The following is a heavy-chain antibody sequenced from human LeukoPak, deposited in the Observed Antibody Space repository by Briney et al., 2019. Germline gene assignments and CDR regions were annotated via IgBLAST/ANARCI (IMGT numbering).Heavy chain of an antibody. CDR2: IIPIFGTA. J-gene: IGHJ6*04. Sequence: SVKVSCKASGGTFSSYAISWVRQAPGQGLEWMGGIIPIFGTANYAQKFQGRVTITADESTSTAYTELSSLRSEDTAVYYCARDKNKRFRGVITELYYYYGMDVWGKGTTVTVSS. CDR1: GGTFSSYA. CDR3: ARDKNKRFRGVITELYYYYGMDV. V-gene: IGHV1-69*13. D-gene: IGHD3-10*01.